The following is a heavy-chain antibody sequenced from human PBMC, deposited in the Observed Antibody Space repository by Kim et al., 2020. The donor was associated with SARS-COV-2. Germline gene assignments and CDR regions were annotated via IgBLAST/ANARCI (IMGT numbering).Heavy chain of an antibody. J-gene: IGHJ3*02. V-gene: IGHV4-4*02. Sequence: TNYNPSLKSRVTISVDKSKNQFSLKLSSVTAADTAVYYCARVVAGDAFDIWGQGTMVTVSS. D-gene: IGHD6-19*01. CDR2: T. CDR3: ARVVAGDAFDI.